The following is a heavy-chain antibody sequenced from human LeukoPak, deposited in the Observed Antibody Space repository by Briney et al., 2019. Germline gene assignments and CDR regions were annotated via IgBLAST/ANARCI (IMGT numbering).Heavy chain of an antibody. CDR2: INPNSGGT. V-gene: IGHV1-2*02. Sequence: ASVKVSCKASGYTFTGYYMHWVRQAPGQGLEWMGWINPNSGGTNYAQKFQGRVTMTRDTSISTAYMELSRLRSDDTAVCYCARGYCSSTSCHYGMDVRGQGTTVTVSS. CDR1: GYTFTGYY. CDR3: ARGYCSSTSCHYGMDV. D-gene: IGHD2-2*01. J-gene: IGHJ6*02.